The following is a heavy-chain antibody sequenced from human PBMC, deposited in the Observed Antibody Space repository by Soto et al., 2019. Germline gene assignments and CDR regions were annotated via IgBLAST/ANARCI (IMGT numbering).Heavy chain of an antibody. CDR1: GGSFSGYY. J-gene: IGHJ1*01. Sequence: PSETLSLTCAVYGGSFSGYYWTWIRQPPGTGLEWIGEINHSGSTYYNPSLKGRVTISMDTSKNQFSLRLTSVTAADTAVYYCARDTSSTSLRAEYFQFWGQGTQVTAPQ. D-gene: IGHD6-13*01. V-gene: IGHV4-34*01. CDR2: INHSGST. CDR3: ARDTSSTSLRAEYFQF.